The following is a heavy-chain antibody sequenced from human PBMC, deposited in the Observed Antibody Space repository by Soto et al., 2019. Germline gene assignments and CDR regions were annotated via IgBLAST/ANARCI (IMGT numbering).Heavy chain of an antibody. V-gene: IGHV3-30*14. Sequence: QVQLVESGGGVVQPGRSLRLSCAAFGLTFSSNSMHWFRQAPDKGLEWVAGLLYDGYDEFYADSVKGRFTISRDNSKNTVYLQMDSLRADDTAVYYCEKEPRDTPNDAFDIWGQGTRVTVSS. CDR1: GLTFSSNS. CDR3: EKEPRDTPNDAFDI. J-gene: IGHJ3*02. CDR2: LLYDGYDE.